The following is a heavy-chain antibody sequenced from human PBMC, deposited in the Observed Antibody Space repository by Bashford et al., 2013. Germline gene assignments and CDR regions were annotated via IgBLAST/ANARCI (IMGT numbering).Heavy chain of an antibody. Sequence: VRQAPGKGLEWVANIKQDGSEKYYVDSVKGRFTISRDNAKNSLYLQMNSLRAEDTAVYYCARVSRVVVTAYYYWGQGTLVTVSS. CDR2: IKQDGSEK. J-gene: IGHJ4*02. D-gene: IGHD2-21*02. V-gene: IGHV3-7*01. CDR3: ARVSRVVVTAYYY.